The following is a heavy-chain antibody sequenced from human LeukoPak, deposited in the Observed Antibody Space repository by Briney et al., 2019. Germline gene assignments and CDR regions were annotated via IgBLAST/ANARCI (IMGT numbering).Heavy chain of an antibody. D-gene: IGHD1-26*01. CDR1: GFTFSSYA. Sequence: GGSLRLSCVASGFTFSSYAMHWVRQAPGKGLEYVSAISSNGGSTYYANSVKGRFTISRDNSKNTLYLQMNSLRAEDTAVYYCAKDSDRGSGSYSHAFDIWGQGTMVTVSS. CDR2: ISSNGGST. J-gene: IGHJ3*02. V-gene: IGHV3-64*01. CDR3: AKDSDRGSGSYSHAFDI.